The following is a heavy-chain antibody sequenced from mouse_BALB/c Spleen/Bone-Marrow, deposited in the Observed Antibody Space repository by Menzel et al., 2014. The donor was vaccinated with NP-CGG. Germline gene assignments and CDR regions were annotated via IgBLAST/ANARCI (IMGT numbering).Heavy chain of an antibody. V-gene: IGHV1-82*01. CDR3: ARDGYGKRNYFDY. D-gene: IGHD2-1*01. J-gene: IGHJ2*01. CDR1: GYAFSSSW. CDR2: IYPGDGDT. Sequence: QVQLQQSGPELVKPGASVKISCKASGYAFSSSWMNWVKQRPGQGLEWIGRIYPGDGDTNYNGKFKGKATLTADKSSSTAYMQLSSLTSVDSAVYFRARDGYGKRNYFDYWGQGTTLTVSS.